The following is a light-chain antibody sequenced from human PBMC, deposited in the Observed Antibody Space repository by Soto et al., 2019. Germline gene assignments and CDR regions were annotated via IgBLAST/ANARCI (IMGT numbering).Light chain of an antibody. Sequence: DIQMTQSPSTLSASVGDRVTITCRASQSISSWLAWYQQKPGKAPKLLIYKASTLESRVPSRFSGSGSGTEFTLTISSLQPDDFATYYCQQYSSYSTWTFGQGTKVEIK. V-gene: IGKV1-5*03. CDR1: QSISSW. CDR3: QQYSSYSTWT. J-gene: IGKJ1*01. CDR2: KAS.